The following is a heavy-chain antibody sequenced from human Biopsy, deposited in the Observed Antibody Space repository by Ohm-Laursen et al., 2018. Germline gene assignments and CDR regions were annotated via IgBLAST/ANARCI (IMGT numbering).Heavy chain of an antibody. Sequence: SVTVSCKTPGRTFTYRYVHWVRQAPGQALEWMGWIVPLNGDTKYAQKFHDRLTITRDTSVGTAYVELGSLKSEDTAMYYCTTQSSLNYYGLDVWGQGTTVIVSS. D-gene: IGHD6-6*01. V-gene: IGHV1-45*02. CDR3: TTQSSLNYYGLDV. CDR2: IVPLNGDT. J-gene: IGHJ6*01. CDR1: GRTFTYRY.